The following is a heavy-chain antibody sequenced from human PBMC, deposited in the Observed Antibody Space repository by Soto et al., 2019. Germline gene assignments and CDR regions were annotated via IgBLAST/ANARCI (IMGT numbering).Heavy chain of an antibody. D-gene: IGHD3-16*02. V-gene: IGHV3-13*01. J-gene: IGHJ4*02. CDR3: AKDRGFIDPFDY. CDR2: LSYAGDT. Sequence: GGSLRLSCAASGFTLSTYDMHWDRQATGKGLEWVAALSYAGDTYYPGSVKGRFTVSREGAKNSLYLQMNSLRAEDTAVYYCAKDRGFIDPFDYWGQGALVTVSS. CDR1: GFTLSTYD.